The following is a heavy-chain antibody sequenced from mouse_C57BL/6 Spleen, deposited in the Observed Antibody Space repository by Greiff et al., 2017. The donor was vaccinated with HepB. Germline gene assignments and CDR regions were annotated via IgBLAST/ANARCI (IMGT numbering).Heavy chain of an antibody. D-gene: IGHD1-1*01. Sequence: VQLQQSGPELVKPGASVKISCKASGYAFSSSWMNWVKQRPGKGLEWIGRIYPGDGDTNYNGKFKGKATLTADKSSSTAYMQLSSLTSEDSAVYFCARSEYYGSSYWYFDVWGTGTTVTVSS. V-gene: IGHV1-82*01. CDR3: ARSEYYGSSYWYFDV. J-gene: IGHJ1*03. CDR2: IYPGDGDT. CDR1: GYAFSSSW.